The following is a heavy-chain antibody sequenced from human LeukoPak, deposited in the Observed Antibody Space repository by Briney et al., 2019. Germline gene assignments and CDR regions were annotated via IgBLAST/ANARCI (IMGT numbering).Heavy chain of an antibody. CDR3: ARDRYSGPNGYYFRS. V-gene: IGHV3-30*04. CDR1: GFTFSSYA. D-gene: IGHD4-11*01. CDR2: ISYDGSNK. J-gene: IGHJ4*02. Sequence: PGGSLRLSCAASGFTFSSYAMHWVRQAPGKGLEWVAVISYDGSNKYYADSVKGRFTISRDNSKNTLYLQMNSLRAEDTAVYYCARDRYSGPNGYYFRSWGQGPLVTVSS.